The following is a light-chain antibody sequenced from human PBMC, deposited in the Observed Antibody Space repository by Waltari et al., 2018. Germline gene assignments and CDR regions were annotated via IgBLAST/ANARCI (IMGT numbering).Light chain of an antibody. J-gene: IGLJ2*01. V-gene: IGLV2-23*01. CDR1: SSDVGTYNL. Sequence: LTQPVSVSGSPGQSITISCTGTSSDVGTYNLVSWYQQHPGKAPKLMIYEGTKRPSGVSNRFSGSKSGNTASLTISGLQAEDEAHYYCCSYAGGRPHVVFGGGTQLTVL. CDR3: CSYAGGRPHVV. CDR2: EGT.